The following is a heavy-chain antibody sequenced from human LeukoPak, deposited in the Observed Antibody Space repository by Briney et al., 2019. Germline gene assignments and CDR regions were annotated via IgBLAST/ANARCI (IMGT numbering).Heavy chain of an antibody. CDR2: ISRTGGRT. J-gene: IGHJ4*02. D-gene: IGHD2-21*02. CDR3: AKDDLGDWPPLFDS. V-gene: IGHV3-23*01. Sequence: GGSLRLSCAASGFTFINYGISWVRQAPGKGLEWVSAISRTGGRTDYADSVKGRFTISRDNSQNTLYLHMSSLRVEDSAKYYCAKDDLGDWPPLFDSWGQGTMVTVSS. CDR1: GFTFINYG.